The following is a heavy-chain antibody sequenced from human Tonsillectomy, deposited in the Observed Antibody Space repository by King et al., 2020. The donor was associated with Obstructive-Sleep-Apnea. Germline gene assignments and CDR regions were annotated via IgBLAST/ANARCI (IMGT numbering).Heavy chain of an antibody. J-gene: IGHJ3*02. D-gene: IGHD1-26*01. CDR3: ARESGGLGPEEVFEI. CDR2: LHYSGST. Sequence: QLQLQESGPGLVKPSETLSLTCTVSGGSISRSSYYWGWIRQSPGEGLEWIGSLHYSGSTHYNPSLKSRVTISVDTSKNQFSLKLRSVTAADTAVYYCARESGGLGPEEVFEIWGQGTMVTVSS. V-gene: IGHV4-39*07. CDR1: GGSISRSSYY.